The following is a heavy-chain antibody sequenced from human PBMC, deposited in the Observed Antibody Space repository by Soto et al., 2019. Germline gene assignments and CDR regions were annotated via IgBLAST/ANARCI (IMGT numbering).Heavy chain of an antibody. D-gene: IGHD6-19*01. CDR1: GGTFSCYA. Sequence: GALVKVSCKASGGTFSCYAISWVRQAPGQGLEWMGGIIPIFGTANYAQKFQGRVTITADESTSTAYMELSSLRSEDTAVYYCARDRAPHSSGWNYYYGMDVWGQGTTVTVSS. J-gene: IGHJ6*02. CDR3: ARDRAPHSSGWNYYYGMDV. CDR2: IIPIFGTA. V-gene: IGHV1-69*13.